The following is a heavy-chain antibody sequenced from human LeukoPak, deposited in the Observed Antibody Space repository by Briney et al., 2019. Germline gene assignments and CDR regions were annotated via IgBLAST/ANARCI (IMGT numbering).Heavy chain of an antibody. D-gene: IGHD1-14*01. Sequence: SETLSLTCTVSGGSISSSSYYWGWIRQPPGKGLEWIGSIYYSGSTYYNPSLKSRVTTSVDTSKNQFSLKLSSVTAADTAVYYCARVLLAAGSPFYFDYWGQGTLVTVSS. CDR1: GGSISSSSYY. J-gene: IGHJ4*02. V-gene: IGHV4-39*07. CDR3: ARVLLAAGSPFYFDY. CDR2: IYYSGST.